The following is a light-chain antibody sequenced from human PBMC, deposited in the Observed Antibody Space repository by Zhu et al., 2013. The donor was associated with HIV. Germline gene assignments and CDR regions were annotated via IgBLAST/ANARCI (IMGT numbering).Light chain of an antibody. J-gene: IGLJ2*01. V-gene: IGLV1-40*01. Sequence: QSLLAQPPSMSGVPGQRVTLSCTGSTFNIGADYDVHWYQQVPGKAPRLLIYGNNNRPSGVPDRFSAFKSGTSASLAITGLQADDEADYYCQSYDSALETVVFGGGTRLTVL. CDR2: GNN. CDR1: TFNIGADYD. CDR3: QSYDSALETVV.